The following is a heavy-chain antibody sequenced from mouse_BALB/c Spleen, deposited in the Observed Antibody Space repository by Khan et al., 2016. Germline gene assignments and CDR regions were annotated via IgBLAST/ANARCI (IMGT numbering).Heavy chain of an antibody. CDR3: ARRYFDRRYFDV. J-gene: IGHJ1*01. CDR1: GFDFSRYW. Sequence: EVKLLESGGGLVQPGGSLKLSCAASGFDFSRYWMSWVRQAPGTGLEWIGEINPDSSTLNYTPSLKDKFIISRDNAKNPLYLRMRKVRYEDTSLYYCARRYFDRRYFDVCGAGTTVTVSS. CDR2: INPDSSTL. V-gene: IGHV4-1*02.